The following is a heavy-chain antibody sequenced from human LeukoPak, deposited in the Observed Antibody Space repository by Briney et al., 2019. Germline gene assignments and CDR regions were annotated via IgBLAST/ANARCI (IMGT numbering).Heavy chain of an antibody. Sequence: ASVKVSCKASGYTFTSYGISWVRRAPGQGLEWMGWISAYNGNTNYAQKLQGRVTMTTDTSTSTAYMELRSLRSDDTAVYYCARVRSISTFIWWLRFFDYWGRGTLVTVSS. J-gene: IGHJ4*02. CDR1: GYTFTSYG. CDR2: ISAYNGNT. CDR3: ARVRSISTFIWWLRFFDY. D-gene: IGHD5-12*01. V-gene: IGHV1-18*01.